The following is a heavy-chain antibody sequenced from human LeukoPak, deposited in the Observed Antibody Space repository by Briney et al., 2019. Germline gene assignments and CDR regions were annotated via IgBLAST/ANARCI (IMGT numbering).Heavy chain of an antibody. V-gene: IGHV4-59*01. CDR2: IYYSGST. CDR1: GGSISSYY. CDR3: ASHSIAAAGTGYFQH. J-gene: IGHJ1*01. Sequence: PSETLSLTCTVSGGSISSYYWSWIRQPPGKGLEWIGYIYYSGSTNYNPSLKSRVTISVDTSKNQFSLKLSSVTAADTAVYYCASHSIAAAGTGYFQHWGQGTLVTVSS. D-gene: IGHD6-13*01.